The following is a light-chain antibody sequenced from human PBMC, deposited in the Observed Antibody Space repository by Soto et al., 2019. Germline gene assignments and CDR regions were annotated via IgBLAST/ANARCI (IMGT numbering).Light chain of an antibody. J-gene: IGKJ4*01. V-gene: IGKV1-27*01. CDR3: QTYNSARVT. CDR2: AAS. CDR1: QGISNS. Sequence: DIQMTQSPSSLSASVGDRVTITCRASQGISNSLAWYQQNAGKSPKLLIYAASNLQSGVPSRFSGSGSGTHFSLTISSLQPEDVATYYCQTYNSARVTFGGGTKEEIK.